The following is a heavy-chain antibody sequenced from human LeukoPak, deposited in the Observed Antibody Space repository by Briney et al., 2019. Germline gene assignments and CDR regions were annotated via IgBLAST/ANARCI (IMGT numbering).Heavy chain of an antibody. J-gene: IGHJ6*02. CDR3: ARVSGYCSSTSCYRGYYYGMDV. CDR2: INHSGST. D-gene: IGHD2-2*03. Sequence: SETLSLTCAVYGGSFSGYYLSWIRQPPGKGLEWIGEINHSGSTNYNPSLKSRVTISVDTSKNQFSLKLSSVTAADTAVYYCARVSGYCSSTSCYRGYYYGMDVWGQGTTVTVSS. V-gene: IGHV4-34*01. CDR1: GGSFSGYY.